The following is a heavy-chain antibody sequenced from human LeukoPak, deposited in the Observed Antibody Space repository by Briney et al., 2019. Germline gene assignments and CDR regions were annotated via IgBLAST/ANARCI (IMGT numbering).Heavy chain of an antibody. CDR3: VRALFPSVAAAANHYYFGL. J-gene: IGHJ2*01. CDR1: GFTFSDHY. D-gene: IGHD6-13*01. V-gene: IGHV3-72*01. CDR2: MRNKINRYTT. Sequence: GGSLRLSCAASGFTFSDHYMDWVRQAPGKGLEWVGRMRNKINRYTTEYAASVKGRFTISGDDSKNSLYLQTNSLKTEDTAVYYCVRALFPSVAAAANHYYFGLWGRGTLVTVSS.